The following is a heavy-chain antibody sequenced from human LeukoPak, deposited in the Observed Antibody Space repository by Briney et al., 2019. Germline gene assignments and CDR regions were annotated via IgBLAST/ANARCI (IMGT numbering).Heavy chain of an antibody. CDR1: GLTFSSYA. Sequence: GSLRLSCAASGLTFSSYAMSWVRQGPGRGLEWVSAISGNGASTYYADSVKGRLTISRDNSKNTLYLQMNSLRAEDTAVYYCAKLSFYFDFWGQGTLVTVSS. V-gene: IGHV3-23*01. CDR2: ISGNGAST. J-gene: IGHJ4*02. CDR3: AKLSFYFDF.